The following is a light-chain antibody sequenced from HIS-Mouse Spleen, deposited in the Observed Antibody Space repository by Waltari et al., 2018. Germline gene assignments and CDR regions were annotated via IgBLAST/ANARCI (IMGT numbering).Light chain of an antibody. CDR2: WAS. CDR1: QSVLYSSNNKHY. CDR3: QQYYSTPYT. J-gene: IGKJ2*01. V-gene: IGKV4-1*01. Sequence: DIVMTQSPDPLAVSLGERAPINCKSSQSVLYSSNNKHYLTLYQQKPGQPLKLPSYWASTRESGVPDRFSGIGSGTEFTLSISSLQAEDVAVYCCQQYYSTPYTFGQGTKLEIK.